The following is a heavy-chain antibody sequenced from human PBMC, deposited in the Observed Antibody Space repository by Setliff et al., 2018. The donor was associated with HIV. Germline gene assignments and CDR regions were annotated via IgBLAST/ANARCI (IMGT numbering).Heavy chain of an antibody. D-gene: IGHD3-3*01. V-gene: IGHV4-39*01. J-gene: IGHJ5*01. CDR2: IYYFGAT. CDR1: GGSISSGGYY. Sequence: SETLSLTCTVSGGSISSGGYYWGWIRQPPGKGLEWIGSIYYFGATYYNPSLKSRASISLDTSENQFSLKLYSVTAADTAVYYCVGGFWSGPLFDPWGRGTLVTVSS. CDR3: VGGFWSGPLFDP.